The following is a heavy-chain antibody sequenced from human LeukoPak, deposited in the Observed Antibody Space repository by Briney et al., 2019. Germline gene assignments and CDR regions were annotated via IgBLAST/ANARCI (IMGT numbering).Heavy chain of an antibody. Sequence: PGGSLRLSCATSGFTFDDYGMSWVRQAPGKGLEWVSGINWNGGSTGYADSVKGRFTISRDNAKNSLYLQMNSLRAEDTALYYCARAGEYYYDSSGYIFDYWGQGTLVTVSS. CDR3: ARAGEYYYDSSGYIFDY. CDR2: INWNGGST. V-gene: IGHV3-20*04. J-gene: IGHJ4*02. CDR1: GFTFDDYG. D-gene: IGHD3-22*01.